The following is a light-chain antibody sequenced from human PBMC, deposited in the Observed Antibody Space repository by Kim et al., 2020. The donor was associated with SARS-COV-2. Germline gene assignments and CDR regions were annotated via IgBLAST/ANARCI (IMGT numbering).Light chain of an antibody. Sequence: PGQSITISCTGTSSDVGGYNYVSWYQQHPGKASKLMIYDVSNRPSGVSNRFSGSKSGNTASLTISGLQAEDEADYYCSSYTSSSTVFGGGTQLTVL. CDR3: SSYTSSSTV. J-gene: IGLJ3*02. V-gene: IGLV2-14*03. CDR1: SSDVGGYNY. CDR2: DVS.